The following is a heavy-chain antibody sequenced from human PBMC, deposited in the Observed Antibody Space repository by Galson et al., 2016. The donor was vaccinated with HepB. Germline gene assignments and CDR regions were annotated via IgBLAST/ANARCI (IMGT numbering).Heavy chain of an antibody. CDR2: ISYDGRLK. D-gene: IGHD2-15*01. V-gene: IGHV3-33*05. J-gene: IGHJ3*02. CDR1: GFTFSSYG. Sequence: SLTLSRAPSGFTFSSYGMPWVRQAPGKWLEWVAAISYDGRLKYYADSVEGRFTISRDNSKNTLYLHMNSLRADDTALYFCARIPPGGSAFGFDIWAKGQRSPSLQ. CDR3: ARIPPGGSAFGFDI.